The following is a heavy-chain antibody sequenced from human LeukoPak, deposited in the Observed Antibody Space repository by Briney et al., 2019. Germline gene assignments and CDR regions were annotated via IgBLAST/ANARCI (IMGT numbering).Heavy chain of an antibody. D-gene: IGHD2-2*01. J-gene: IGHJ4*02. CDR1: GFTFSRYS. CDR3: ARADDIVVVPAAMEY. Sequence: GGSLRLSCAASGFTFSRYSMNWVRQAPGKGLEWVSSISSSSSYIYYADSVKGRFTISRDNAKNSLYLQMSSLRAEDTAVYYCARADDIVVVPAAMEYWGQGTLVTVSS. CDR2: ISSSSSYI. V-gene: IGHV3-21*01.